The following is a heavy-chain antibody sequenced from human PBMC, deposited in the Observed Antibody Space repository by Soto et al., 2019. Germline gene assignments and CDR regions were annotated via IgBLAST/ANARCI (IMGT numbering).Heavy chain of an antibody. J-gene: IGHJ5*02. V-gene: IGHV3-33*07. CDR2: IWNDGSNK. D-gene: IGHD3-22*01. CDR1: GFTFKTYG. Sequence: QVQLVESGGGVVQPGRSLRLSCVASGFTFKTYGMYWVRQAPGKGLEWVAIIWNDGSNKYYADAVKGRFTISRDNSKDTLYLQKDYLTAADTAVHYCCGSYYYDTTGHFYVGPPQSWGQGTLVTVS. CDR3: CGSYYYDTTGHFYVGPPQS.